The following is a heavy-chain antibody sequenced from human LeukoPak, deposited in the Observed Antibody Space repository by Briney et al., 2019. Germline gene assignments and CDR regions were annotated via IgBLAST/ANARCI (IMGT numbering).Heavy chain of an antibody. J-gene: IGHJ3*02. V-gene: IGHV1-8*01. CDR2: MNPNWGNT. D-gene: IGHD3-22*01. CDR3: ARLMYYYDSSGYSDGDAFDI. CDR1: GYTFTSYD. Sequence: GASVKVSCKASGYTFTSYDINWVRQATGQGLEWMGWMNPNWGNTGHAQKFQGRVTMTRNTSISTAYMELSSLGSEDPAVYYCARLMYYYDSSGYSDGDAFDIWGQGTMVTVSS.